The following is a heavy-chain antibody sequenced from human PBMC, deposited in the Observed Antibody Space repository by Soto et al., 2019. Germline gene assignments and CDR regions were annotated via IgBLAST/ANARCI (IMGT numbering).Heavy chain of an antibody. CDR1: GGSFSENY. CDR2: IYYSGST. Sequence: SETLSLTCDVSGGSFSENYWTWIRQYPGKGLEWIGYIYYSGSTNYNPSLKSRVTISVDASRSQFSLKLTSVTAADTALYYCAAGSLSALWTPLDDLGQGTLVTVSS. V-gene: IGHV4-59*03. CDR3: AAGSLSALWTPLDD. J-gene: IGHJ4*02. D-gene: IGHD2-21*01.